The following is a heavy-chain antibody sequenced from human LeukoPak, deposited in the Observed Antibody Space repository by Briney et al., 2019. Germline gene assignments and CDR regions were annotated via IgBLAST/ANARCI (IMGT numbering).Heavy chain of an antibody. Sequence: PGGSLRLSCAASGFTFSSYWMHWVRQAPGKGLVWVSRINSDGSSTRYADSVKGRFTISRDNAKNTLYLQMNSLRAEDTAVYYCASPGEGYCSGGSCYDAFDIWGQGTMVTVSS. J-gene: IGHJ3*02. CDR2: INSDGSST. CDR1: GFTFSSYW. D-gene: IGHD2-15*01. CDR3: ASPGEGYCSGGSCYDAFDI. V-gene: IGHV3-74*01.